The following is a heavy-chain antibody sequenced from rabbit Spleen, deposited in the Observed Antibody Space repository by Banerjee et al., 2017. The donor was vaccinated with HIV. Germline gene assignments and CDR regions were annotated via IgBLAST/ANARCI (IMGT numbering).Heavy chain of an antibody. CDR3: ARGSATMTMVITGYYLKL. CDR1: GFSFSSSYY. Sequence: QSLEESGGGLVQPEGSLALTCKASGFSFSSSYYMCWVRQAPGKGLECIACIYAGSSGSTYYANWAKGRFTISKTSSTTVTLQMTSLTVADTATYFCARGSATMTMVITGYYLKLWGPGTLVIVS. V-gene: IGHV1S40*01. D-gene: IGHD2-1*01. CDR2: IYAGSSGST. J-gene: IGHJ4*01.